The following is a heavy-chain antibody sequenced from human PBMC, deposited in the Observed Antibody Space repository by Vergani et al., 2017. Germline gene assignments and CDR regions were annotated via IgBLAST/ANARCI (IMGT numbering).Heavy chain of an antibody. CDR1: GFTVSSNY. D-gene: IGHD6-19*01. V-gene: IGHV3-53*01. J-gene: IGHJ1*01. Sequence: EVQQVESGGGLIQPGGSLRLSCAASGFTVSSNYMSWVRQAPGKGLEWVSVIYSGGSTYYADSVKGRFTISRDNSKNTLYLQMNSLRAEDTAVYYCASSSGWYGSGFQHWGQGTLVTVSS. CDR2: IYSGGST. CDR3: ASSSGWYGSGFQH.